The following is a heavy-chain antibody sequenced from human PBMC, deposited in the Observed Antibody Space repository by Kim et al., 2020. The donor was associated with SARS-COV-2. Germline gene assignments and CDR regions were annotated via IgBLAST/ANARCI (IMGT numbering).Heavy chain of an antibody. V-gene: IGHV3-64D*09. Sequence: ADSVKGRFTISRDNSKNTLYLQMSSLRAEDTAVYYCVKNRDNWNYGVSDYWGQGTLVTVSS. J-gene: IGHJ4*02. CDR3: VKNRDNWNYGVSDY. D-gene: IGHD1-7*01.